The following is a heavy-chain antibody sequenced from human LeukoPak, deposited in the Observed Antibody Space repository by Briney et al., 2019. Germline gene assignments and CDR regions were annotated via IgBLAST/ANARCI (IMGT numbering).Heavy chain of an antibody. CDR2: IYISGAT. D-gene: IGHD5-18*01. J-gene: IGHJ4*02. V-gene: IGHV4-4*07. CDR3: ARHGVVDTSRKYYFDY. CDR1: GGSINNFY. Sequence: SETLSLTCTVSGGSINNFYWNWIRQPAGKGLEWIGRIYISGATNYNPSLKSRVTMSVDTSKTQFSLELSSVTAADTAVYYCARHGVVDTSRKYYFDYWGQGTLVTVSS.